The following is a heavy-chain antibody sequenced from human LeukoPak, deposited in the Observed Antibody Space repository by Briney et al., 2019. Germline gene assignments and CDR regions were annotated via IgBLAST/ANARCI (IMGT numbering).Heavy chain of an antibody. D-gene: IGHD6-13*01. Sequence: GGSLRLSCAASGFTFSSYSMNWVRQAPGKGLEWVSSISSSSSYIYYADSVKGRFTISRDNAKNSLYLQMNSLRAEDTAVYYCTRDMGSSWPHHAFDXWGQXXXVTV. CDR2: ISSSSSYI. J-gene: IGHJ3*01. CDR3: TRDMGSSWPHHAFDX. CDR1: GFTFSSYS. V-gene: IGHV3-21*01.